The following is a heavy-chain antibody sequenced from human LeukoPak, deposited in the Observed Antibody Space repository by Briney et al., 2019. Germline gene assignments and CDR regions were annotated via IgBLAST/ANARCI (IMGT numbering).Heavy chain of an antibody. V-gene: IGHV1-69*04. J-gene: IGHJ6*02. Sequence: GASVKVSCKASGGTFSSYAISWVRQAPGQGLEWMGRIIPIFGIANCAQKFQGRVTITADKSTSTAYMKLSSLRSEDTAVYYCASDIVVVPAAMGYYGMDVWGQGTTVTVSS. CDR3: ASDIVVVPAAMGYYGMDV. CDR1: GGTFSSYA. D-gene: IGHD2-2*01. CDR2: IIPIFGIA.